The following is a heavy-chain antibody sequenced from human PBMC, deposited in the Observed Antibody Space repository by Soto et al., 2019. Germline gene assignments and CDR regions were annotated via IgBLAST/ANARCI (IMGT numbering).Heavy chain of an antibody. D-gene: IGHD1-26*01. CDR2: ISYDESNK. CDR1: GFTFSSYG. CDR3: AKDPGPVGATTGWFDP. J-gene: IGHJ5*02. V-gene: IGHV3-30*18. Sequence: PVGSLRLSCAASGFTFSSYGMHWVRQAPGKGLEWVAVISYDESNKYYADSVKGRFTISRDNSKNTLYLQMNSLRAEDTAVYYCAKDPGPVGATTGWFDPWGQGTLVTVSS.